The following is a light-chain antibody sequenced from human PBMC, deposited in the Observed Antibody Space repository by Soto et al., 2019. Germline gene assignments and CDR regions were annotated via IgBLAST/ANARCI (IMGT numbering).Light chain of an antibody. CDR3: CSYAGSSIYV. CDR1: SSDVGSYNL. V-gene: IGLV2-23*01. CDR2: EGS. J-gene: IGLJ1*01. Sequence: QSLLTQPASVSGSPGQSITISCTGTSSDVGSYNLVSWYQQHPGKAPKLMIYEGSKRPSGVSNRSSGSKSGNTASLTISGLQAEDEADYYCCSYAGSSIYVFGTGTKVTVL.